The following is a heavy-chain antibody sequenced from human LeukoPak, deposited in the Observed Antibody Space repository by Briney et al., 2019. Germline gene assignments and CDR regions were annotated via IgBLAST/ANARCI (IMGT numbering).Heavy chain of an antibody. CDR3: VRGVGYYYYMDV. V-gene: IGHV3-64*01. CDR2: ISSNGGST. CDR1: GFTFSSYA. J-gene: IGHJ6*03. Sequence: PGGSLRLSCAASGFTFSSYAMHWVRQAPGKGLEYVSAISSNGGSTYYANSAKGRFTISRDNSKNTLYLQMDSLRAEDMAVYYCVRGVGYYYYMDVWGKGTTVTVSS.